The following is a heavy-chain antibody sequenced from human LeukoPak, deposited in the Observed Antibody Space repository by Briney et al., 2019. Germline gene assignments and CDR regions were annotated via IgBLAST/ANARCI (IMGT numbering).Heavy chain of an antibody. Sequence: PGGSLRLSCAASGFTFSSYAMHWVRQAPGKGLEWVAVISYDGSNKYYADSVKGRFTISRDNSKNTLYLQMNSLRAEDTAVYYCAKGSNYYGSGNFDYWGQGTLVTVSS. J-gene: IGHJ4*02. CDR1: GFTFSSYA. V-gene: IGHV3-30-3*01. CDR3: AKGSNYYGSGNFDY. D-gene: IGHD3-10*01. CDR2: ISYDGSNK.